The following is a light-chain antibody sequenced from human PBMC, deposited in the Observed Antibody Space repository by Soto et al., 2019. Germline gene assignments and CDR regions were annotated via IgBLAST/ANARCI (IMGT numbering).Light chain of an antibody. Sequence: QSVLTQPPSASGTPGQRVTISCSGSSSNIGSNYVYWYQQLPGTAPKLLIYSNNQRPSGVPGRFSGSKSGTSASLAISGLRSEDEADYYCAAWDDSLGGHVFGTGTKVTVL. CDR3: AAWDDSLGGHV. CDR1: SSNIGSNY. V-gene: IGLV1-47*02. J-gene: IGLJ1*01. CDR2: SNN.